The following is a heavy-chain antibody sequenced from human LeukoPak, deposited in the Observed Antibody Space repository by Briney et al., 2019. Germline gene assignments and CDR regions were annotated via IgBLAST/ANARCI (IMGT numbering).Heavy chain of an antibody. D-gene: IGHD3-22*01. CDR1: GGSISTYY. V-gene: IGHV4-59*01. CDR3: ARGNSYYDSSDYYPWESFQH. CDR2: IFYSGST. J-gene: IGHJ1*01. Sequence: SETLSLTCTVSGGSISTYYWSWIRQPPGKGLEWIGYIFYSGSTNYNPSLKSRVTISVDTSKNQFSLNLSSVTAADTAVYYCARGNSYYDSSDYYPWESFQHWGQGTLVTVSS.